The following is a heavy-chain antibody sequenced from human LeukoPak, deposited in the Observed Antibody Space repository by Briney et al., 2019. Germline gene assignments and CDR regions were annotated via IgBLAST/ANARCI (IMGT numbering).Heavy chain of an antibody. CDR1: GGTFSSYA. CDR2: IIPIFGTA. J-gene: IGHJ4*02. Sequence: GASVKVSCKASGGTFSSYAISWVRQAPGQGLEWIGGIIPIFGTANYAQKFQGRVTITTDESTSTAYMELSSLRSEDTAVYYCARDGGGYDYVWGSYRYMDYWGQGTLVTVSS. D-gene: IGHD3-16*02. V-gene: IGHV1-69*05. CDR3: ARDGGGYDYVWGSYRYMDY.